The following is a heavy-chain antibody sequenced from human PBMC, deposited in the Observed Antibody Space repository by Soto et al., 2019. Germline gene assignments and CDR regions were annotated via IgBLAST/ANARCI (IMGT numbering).Heavy chain of an antibody. V-gene: IGHV3-30-3*01. Sequence: GGSLRLSCAASGFTFSSYAMHWVRQAPGKGLEWVAVISYDGSNKYYADSVKGRFTISRDNSKNTLYLQMNSLRAEDTAVYYCARPYYDSSGYYLPFDYWGQGTLVTVSS. CDR1: GFTFSSYA. J-gene: IGHJ4*02. D-gene: IGHD3-22*01. CDR3: ARPYYDSSGYYLPFDY. CDR2: ISYDGSNK.